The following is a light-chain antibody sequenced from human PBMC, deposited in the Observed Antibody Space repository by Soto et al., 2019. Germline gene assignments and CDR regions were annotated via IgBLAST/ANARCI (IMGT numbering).Light chain of an antibody. CDR1: SSDVGGYNY. CDR3: SSYAGRNNWI. J-gene: IGLJ1*01. V-gene: IGLV2-8*01. Sequence: QSALTQPPSASGSPGQSVTISCTGTSSDVGGYNYVSWYQQHPGKAPKLMIYEVSKRPSGVHDRFSGYKSDNTASLTVSGLQAEDEADYYCSSYAGRNNWIVGTGTKLTVL. CDR2: EVS.